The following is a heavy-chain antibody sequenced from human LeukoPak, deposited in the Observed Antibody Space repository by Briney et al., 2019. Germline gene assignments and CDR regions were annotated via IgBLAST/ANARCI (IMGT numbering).Heavy chain of an antibody. CDR1: GFTFSSYA. Sequence: GGSLRLSCAASGFTFSSYAMHWVRQAPGKGLEWVAVISYDGSNKYYADSVKGRFTISRDNSKNTLYLQMNSLRAEDTGVYYSAVIVVVPAAIWFDYWGQGTLVTVSS. J-gene: IGHJ4*02. D-gene: IGHD2-2*02. CDR2: ISYDGSNK. V-gene: IGHV3-30-3*01. CDR3: AVIVVVPAAIWFDY.